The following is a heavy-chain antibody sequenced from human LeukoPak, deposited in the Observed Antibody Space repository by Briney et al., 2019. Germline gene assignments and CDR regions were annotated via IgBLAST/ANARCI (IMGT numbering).Heavy chain of an antibody. D-gene: IGHD3-9*01. CDR3: AREAILTGYFRGIDY. Sequence: KPSETLSLTCTVSGGSINSYYWSWIRQPAGKGPESIGRIFSSGSTNYNPSLKSRVTMSVDTSKNQFSLKLSSVTAADTAVYYCAREAILTGYFRGIDYWGQGTLVSVSS. CDR1: GGSINSYY. CDR2: IFSSGST. V-gene: IGHV4-4*07. J-gene: IGHJ4*02.